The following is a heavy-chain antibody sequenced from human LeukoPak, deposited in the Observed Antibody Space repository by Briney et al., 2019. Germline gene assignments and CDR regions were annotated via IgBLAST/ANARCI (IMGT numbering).Heavy chain of an antibody. Sequence: GGSLRLSCAASGFTFSSYWMLWVRQAPGKGLVWVSRINSDGRSTTYADSVKGRFTMSRDNAKNTLYLQMNSLRGEDTAVYYCARDRRDYYYGMDVWGQGTTVTVSS. CDR2: INSDGRST. J-gene: IGHJ6*02. CDR1: GFTFSSYW. V-gene: IGHV3-74*01. CDR3: ARDRRDYYYGMDV.